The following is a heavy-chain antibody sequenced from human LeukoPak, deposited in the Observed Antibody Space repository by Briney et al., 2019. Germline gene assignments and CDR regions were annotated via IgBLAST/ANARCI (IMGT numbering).Heavy chain of an antibody. D-gene: IGHD3-9*01. V-gene: IGHV3-23*01. Sequence: GGSLRLSCAASGFTFSSYGMHWVRQAPGKGLEWVSAITGSGTNRYYADSLKGRFTTSRDNSKNTVFLQMNSPRHEDTAIYYCVIWGDYDVLTGYYVPDYWGQGALVTVAS. CDR3: VIWGDYDVLTGYYVPDY. CDR1: GFTFSSYG. J-gene: IGHJ4*02. CDR2: ITGSGTNR.